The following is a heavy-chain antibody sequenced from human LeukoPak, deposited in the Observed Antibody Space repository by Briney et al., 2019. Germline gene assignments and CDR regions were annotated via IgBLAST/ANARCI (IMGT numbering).Heavy chain of an antibody. J-gene: IGHJ6*03. CDR1: GGSFSGYY. V-gene: IGHV4-34*01. D-gene: IGHD3-10*01. Sequence: SETLSLTCAVYGGSFSGYYWSWIRQPPGKGLEWIGEINHSGSTNYNPSLKSRVTISVDTSKNQFSLKLSSVTAADTAVYYCARGQLALNGYYYYYMDVWGKGTTVTISS. CDR3: ARGQLALNGYYYYYMDV. CDR2: INHSGST.